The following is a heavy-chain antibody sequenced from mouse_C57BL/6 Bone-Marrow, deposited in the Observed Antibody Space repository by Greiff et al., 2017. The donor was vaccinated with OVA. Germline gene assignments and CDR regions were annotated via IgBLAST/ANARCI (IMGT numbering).Heavy chain of an antibody. CDR1: GYTFTSYG. Sequence: VKLQQSGAELARPGASVKLSCKASGYTFTSYGISWVKQRTGQGLEWIGEIYPRSGNTYYNEKFKGKATLTADKSSSTAYMELRSLTSEDSAVYFCAIDYGSSWYYCDYWGQGTTLTVSS. CDR2: IYPRSGNT. D-gene: IGHD1-1*01. V-gene: IGHV1-81*01. CDR3: AIDYGSSWYYCDY. J-gene: IGHJ2*01.